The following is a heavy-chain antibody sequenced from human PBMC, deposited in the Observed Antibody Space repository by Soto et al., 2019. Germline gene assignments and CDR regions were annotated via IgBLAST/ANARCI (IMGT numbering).Heavy chain of an antibody. CDR2: ISYDGSNK. V-gene: IGHV3-30-3*01. CDR1: GFTFSSYA. Sequence: PGGSLRLSCAASGFTFSSYAMHWVRRAPGKGLEWVAVISYDGSNKYYADSVKGRFTISRDNSKNTLYLQMNSLRAEDTAVYYCARDIKRTMIVVVPPGPFDYWGQGTLVTVSS. J-gene: IGHJ4*02. CDR3: ARDIKRTMIVVVPPGPFDY. D-gene: IGHD3-22*01.